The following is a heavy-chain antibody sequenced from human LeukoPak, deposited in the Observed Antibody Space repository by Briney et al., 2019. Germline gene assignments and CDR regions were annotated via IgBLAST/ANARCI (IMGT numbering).Heavy chain of an antibody. J-gene: IGHJ4*02. V-gene: IGHV3-7*01. Sequence: SGGSLRLSCAASGFTFSSSWMSWVRQAPGKGLEWVANMKEDGSEKNYVDSVKGRFTISRDNANKSLYLQMNNLRIEDTAVYYCARDGHWGQGTLVTVSS. CDR3: ARDGH. CDR2: MKEDGSEK. CDR1: GFTFSSSW.